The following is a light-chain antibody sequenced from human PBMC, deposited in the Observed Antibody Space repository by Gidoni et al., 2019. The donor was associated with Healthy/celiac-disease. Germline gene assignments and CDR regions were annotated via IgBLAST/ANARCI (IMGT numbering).Light chain of an antibody. V-gene: IGKV1-9*01. CDR1: QGISSY. CDR3: QQLNSYPPHT. Sequence: IQLTQSPSSLSASVGDRVTITCRASQGISSYLAWYQQKPGKAPKLLIYAASTLQSGVPSRFSGSGSGTDFTLTISSLQPEDFAIYYCQQLNSYPPHTFSQXTKLEIK. J-gene: IGKJ2*01. CDR2: AAS.